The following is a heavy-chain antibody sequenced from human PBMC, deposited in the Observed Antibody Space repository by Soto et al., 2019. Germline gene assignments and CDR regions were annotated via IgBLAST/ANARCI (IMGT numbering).Heavy chain of an antibody. D-gene: IGHD3-22*01. V-gene: IGHV3-74*01. CDR3: VRGAEGAYYHDY. J-gene: IGHJ4*02. CDR1: GFTFSRYW. Sequence: EVQLVESAGGLVQPGGSLRLSCAASGFTFSRYWMHWVRQVPGKGLVWVSRIKGDGSRTAYADSVKGRFTISRDNAENTVYLQMNSLRGEDTAVYYCVRGAEGAYYHDYWGQGTLVTVSS. CDR2: IKGDGSRT.